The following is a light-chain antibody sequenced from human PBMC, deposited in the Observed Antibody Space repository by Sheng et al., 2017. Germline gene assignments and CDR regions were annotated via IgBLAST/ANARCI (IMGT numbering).Light chain of an antibody. J-gene: IGLJ3*02. V-gene: IGLV3-21*02. CDR2: DGS. CDR1: KIGSKS. CDR3: QVWDSISDRVV. Sequence: SNVLTQAPSVSAAPGQMATITCGGNKIGSKSVFWYQHKPGQAPVMVVYDGSGRPSGIPERISGSNSGNTATLTISRVEGGDEADYYCQVWDSISDRVVFGGGTKLTVL.